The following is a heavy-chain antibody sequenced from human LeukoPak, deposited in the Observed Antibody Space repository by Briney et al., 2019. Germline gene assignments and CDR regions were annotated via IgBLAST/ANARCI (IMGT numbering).Heavy chain of an antibody. J-gene: IGHJ3*02. V-gene: IGHV4-4*07. CDR1: GGSINNYY. Sequence: SETLSLTCTVSGGSINNYYWSWIRQPAGKGLEWIGRIYTRGSTNYNPSLKSRVTMSVDTSKNQFSLKLSSVTAADTAVYYCARGRYCSAVICSGGDAFDNWGQGTMVSVSS. CDR2: IYTRGST. D-gene: IGHD2-15*01. CDR3: ARGRYCSAVICSGGDAFDN.